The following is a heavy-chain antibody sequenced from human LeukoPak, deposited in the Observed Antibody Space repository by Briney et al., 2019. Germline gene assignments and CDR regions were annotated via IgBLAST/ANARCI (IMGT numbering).Heavy chain of an antibody. CDR2: ISGSGGST. V-gene: IGHV3-23*01. J-gene: IGHJ3*02. Sequence: GGSLRLSCAASGFTFSSYAMSWVRQAPGKGLEWVSAISGSGGSTYYADSVKGRFTTSRDNAKNSLYLQMNSLRAEDTAVYYCAGADLGYCSSTSCYAGAFDIWGQGTMVTVSS. CDR3: AGADLGYCSSTSCYAGAFDI. CDR1: GFTFSSYA. D-gene: IGHD2-2*01.